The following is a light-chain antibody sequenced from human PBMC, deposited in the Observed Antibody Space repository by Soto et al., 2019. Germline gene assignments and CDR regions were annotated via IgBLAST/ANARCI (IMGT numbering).Light chain of an antibody. Sequence: QSVLTQPASVSGSPGQSITISCTGTSSDVGSYNLVSWYQHHPGKAPKLMIYEVNKRPSGVSNRFSGSKSGNTASLTISGLQAEDEADYYCCSYARSSTWVFGGGTKLTVL. CDR3: CSYARSSTWV. CDR1: SSDVGSYNL. CDR2: EVN. J-gene: IGLJ3*02. V-gene: IGLV2-23*02.